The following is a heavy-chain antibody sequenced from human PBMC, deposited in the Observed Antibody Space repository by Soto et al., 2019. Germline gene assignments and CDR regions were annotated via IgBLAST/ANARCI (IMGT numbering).Heavy chain of an antibody. CDR3: AKPPGXAARRKTHYCYYYGMDV. CDR1: GFTFSSYA. D-gene: IGHD6-6*01. Sequence: GGSLRLSCAASGFTFSSYAMSWVRQAPGKGLEWVSAISGSGGSTYYADSVKGRFTISRDNSKNTLYLQMNSLRAEDTAVYYCAKPPGXAARRKTHYCYYYGMDVWGQGTTVTVSS. J-gene: IGHJ6*02. CDR2: ISGSGGST. V-gene: IGHV3-23*01.